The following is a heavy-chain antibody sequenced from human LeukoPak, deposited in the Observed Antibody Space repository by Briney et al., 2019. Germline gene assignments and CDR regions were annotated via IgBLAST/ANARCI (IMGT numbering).Heavy chain of an antibody. CDR1: GFTFTSYG. CDR2: VSYDGSNK. J-gene: IGHJ4*02. CDR3: AKDSRVGGYRIDY. Sequence: GGSLRLSCAASGFTFTSYGMHWVRQPPGKGLEWVALVSYDGSNKYYADSVQGRFTISRDNSKNTLYLQMNGLRAEDTAVYYCAKDSRVGGYRIDYWGKGALVTVSS. D-gene: IGHD5-18*01. V-gene: IGHV3-30*18.